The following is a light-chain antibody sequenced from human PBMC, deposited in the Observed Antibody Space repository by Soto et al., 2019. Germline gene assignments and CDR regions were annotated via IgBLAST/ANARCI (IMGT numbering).Light chain of an antibody. CDR3: AAWDDSTTLL. CDR2: SNN. V-gene: IGLV1-44*01. CDR1: SSNIGSNT. Sequence: QSVLTQPPSASGTPGQRVTISCSGSSSNIGSNTVNWYQQLPGTAPKLLIYSNNQRPSGVPDRFSGSKSGTSASLAISGLQSEDEADYYCAAWDDSTTLLFGAGTKVTVL. J-gene: IGLJ1*01.